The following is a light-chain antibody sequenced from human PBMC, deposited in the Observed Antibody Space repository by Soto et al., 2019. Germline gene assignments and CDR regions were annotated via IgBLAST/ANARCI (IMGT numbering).Light chain of an antibody. CDR3: SSYSRTTTHVV. CDR1: STDIGGYTY. CDR2: EVD. J-gene: IGLJ2*01. V-gene: IGLV2-14*01. Sequence: QSVLTQPASVSGSPGQSITISCTGTSTDIGGYTYVSWYQQHPGKVPKLMIYEVDNRPSGVSHRFSGSKSGSTASLTISGLQAEDEADYFCSSYSRTTTHVVFGGGTKVTVL.